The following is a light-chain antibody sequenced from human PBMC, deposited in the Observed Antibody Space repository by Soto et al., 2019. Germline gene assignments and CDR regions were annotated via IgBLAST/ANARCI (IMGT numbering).Light chain of an antibody. CDR3: QQYAASPIT. CDR1: QSVGRNF. Sequence: EIVLTQSPDTLSLSPGERATLSCRASQSVGRNFLAWFQQKPGQAPRLLIYHASSRATGIPDRFSGSGSGTDFTLTISRLEPEDFAVFYCQQYAASPITFGGGTNVEI. V-gene: IGKV3-20*01. CDR2: HAS. J-gene: IGKJ4*01.